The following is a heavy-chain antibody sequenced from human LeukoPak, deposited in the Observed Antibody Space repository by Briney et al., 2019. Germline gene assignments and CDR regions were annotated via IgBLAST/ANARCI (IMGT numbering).Heavy chain of an antibody. J-gene: IGHJ4*02. CDR1: GFTFSSYS. Sequence: GGSLRLSCAASGFTFSSYSMNWVRQAPGKGLEWVSSISSSSSSIYYADSVKGRFTISRDNAKNSLYLQMNSLRAEDTAVYYCARDSGHGGNSDLDYWGQGTLVTASS. V-gene: IGHV3-21*01. CDR3: ARDSGHGGNSDLDY. CDR2: ISSSSSSI. D-gene: IGHD4-23*01.